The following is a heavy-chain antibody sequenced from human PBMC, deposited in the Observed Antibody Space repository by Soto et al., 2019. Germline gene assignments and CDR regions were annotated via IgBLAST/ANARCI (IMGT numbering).Heavy chain of an antibody. CDR1: GFTFSSYA. CDR2: ISGSGGST. D-gene: IGHD3-10*01. Sequence: EVQLLESGGGLVQPGGSLRLSCAASGFTFSSYAMSWVRQAPGKGLEWVSAISGSGGSTYYADSVKGRFTISRDNSKNTLYLQMNSLRAEDKAVYYCAKAGEDYSGSGSYYSYFDYWGQGTLVTVSS. J-gene: IGHJ4*02. V-gene: IGHV3-23*01. CDR3: AKAGEDYSGSGSYYSYFDY.